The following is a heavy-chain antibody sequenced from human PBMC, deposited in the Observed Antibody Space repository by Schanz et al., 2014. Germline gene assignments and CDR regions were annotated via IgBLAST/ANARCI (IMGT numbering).Heavy chain of an antibody. J-gene: IGHJ6*02. CDR3: ARTFYFASGTYHTPNYYYGLDV. Sequence: QVQLQQWGAGLLKPSETLSLTCAVYGGSFSGYYWSWIRQPPGKGLEWIGEINHSGSTNYNPSLKGRVTIAVDTSKNHFSRKVRSVTAADTAVYYCARTFYFASGTYHTPNYYYGLDVWGQGTTVTVSS. CDR1: GGSFSGYY. D-gene: IGHD3-10*01. V-gene: IGHV4-34*01. CDR2: INHSGST.